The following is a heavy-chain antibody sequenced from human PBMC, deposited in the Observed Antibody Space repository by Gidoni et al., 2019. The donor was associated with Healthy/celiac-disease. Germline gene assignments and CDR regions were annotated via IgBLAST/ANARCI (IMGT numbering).Heavy chain of an antibody. Sequence: QVQLVQSGAEVKKPGASGKVSCKASGYTFTGYYMHWVRPAPGQGLEWMGWINPNSGGTNYAQKFQGWVTMTRDTSISTAYMELSRLRSDDTAVYYCARANTESGGMDVWGQGTTVTVSS. CDR3: ARANTESGGMDV. V-gene: IGHV1-2*04. CDR2: INPNSGGT. J-gene: IGHJ6*02. D-gene: IGHD3-3*01. CDR1: GYTFTGYY.